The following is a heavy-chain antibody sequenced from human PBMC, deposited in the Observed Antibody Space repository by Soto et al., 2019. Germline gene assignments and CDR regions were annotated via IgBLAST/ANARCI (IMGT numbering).Heavy chain of an antibody. CDR1: GDSISSGGYC. D-gene: IGHD3-22*01. CDR2: ISNSGNT. J-gene: IGHJ4*02. CDR3: AGDGGGGYYFDSSGYLDY. V-gene: IGHV4-31*03. Sequence: QVQLQESGPGLVKPSQTLSLTCTVSGDSISSGGYCWSWIRQHPGKGLEWIGYISNSGNTYYNPFLKGGVTNSVDTSKNQFSRKLTSVTAADTAVYYCAGDGGGGYYFDSSGYLDYWGQGTLVTVSS.